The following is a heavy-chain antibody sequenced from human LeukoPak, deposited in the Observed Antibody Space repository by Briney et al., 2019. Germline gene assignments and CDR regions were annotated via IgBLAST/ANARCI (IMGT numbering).Heavy chain of an antibody. CDR2: MNPNSGNT. D-gene: IGHD2-2*01. V-gene: IGHV1-8*01. J-gene: IGHJ6*02. CDR1: GYTFTSYD. Sequence: GASVTVSCKASGYTFTSYDINWVRQATGQGLEWMGWMNPNSGNTGYAQKFQGRVTMTRNTSISTAYMELSSLRSEDTAVYYCARLIDCSSTSCYLYYYYYGMDVWGQGTTVTVSS. CDR3: ARLIDCSSTSCYLYYYYYGMDV.